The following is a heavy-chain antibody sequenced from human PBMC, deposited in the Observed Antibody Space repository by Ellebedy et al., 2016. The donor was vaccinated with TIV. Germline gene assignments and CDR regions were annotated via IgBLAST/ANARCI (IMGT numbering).Heavy chain of an antibody. D-gene: IGHD2-15*01. CDR2: IKSKTDYATR. J-gene: IGHJ4*02. V-gene: IGHV3-15*01. CDR3: AAGTGRTDFDY. Sequence: GGFLRLSXAASGFTFSNAWMSWVRQAPGKGLEWVGRIKSKTDYATRDYASPLKGRFSISRDDSKNTVYLQMNSLETEDTAVYYCAAGTGRTDFDYWGQGTLVTVSS. CDR1: GFTFSNAW.